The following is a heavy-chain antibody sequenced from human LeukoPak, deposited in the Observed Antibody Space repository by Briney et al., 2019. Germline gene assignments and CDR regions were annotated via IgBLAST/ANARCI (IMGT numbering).Heavy chain of an antibody. CDR1: GGSISTTTYY. CDR3: ARDPRYSSSWYLLDYYYYGMDV. J-gene: IGHJ6*02. D-gene: IGHD6-13*01. CDR2: IYHSGST. V-gene: IGHV4-39*07. Sequence: SETLSLTCTVSGGSISTTTYYWGWIRQPPGKGLEWIGEIYHSGSTNYNPSLKSRVTISVDKSKNQFSLKLSSVTAADTAVYYCARDPRYSSSWYLLDYYYYGMDVWGQGTTVTVSS.